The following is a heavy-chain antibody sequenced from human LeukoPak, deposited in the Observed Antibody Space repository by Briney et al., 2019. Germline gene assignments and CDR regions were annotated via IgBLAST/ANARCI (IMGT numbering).Heavy chain of an antibody. D-gene: IGHD2-2*01. CDR3: ATSSNAPGNH. Sequence: PGGSLRLSCAASGFTFSNYWMSWVRQAPGRGLEWVANIKQDGSEKYYVDSVKGRFTISRDNAKNSLYLQMNSLRAEDTAVYYCATSSNAPGNHWGQGTLVTVSS. CDR1: GFTFSNYW. CDR2: IKQDGSEK. V-gene: IGHV3-7*01. J-gene: IGHJ5*02.